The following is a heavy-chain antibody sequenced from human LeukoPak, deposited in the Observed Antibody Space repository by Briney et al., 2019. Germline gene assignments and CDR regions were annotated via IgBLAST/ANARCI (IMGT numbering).Heavy chain of an antibody. D-gene: IGHD6-13*01. CDR1: GGTFSSYA. V-gene: IGHV1-69*13. Sequence: GASVEVSCKASGGTFSSYAISWVRQAPGQGLEWMGGIIPIFGTANYAQKFQGRVTITADESTSTAYMELSSLRSEDTAVYYCARALSLSSNWFDPWGQGTLVTVSS. J-gene: IGHJ5*02. CDR2: IIPIFGTA. CDR3: ARALSLSSNWFDP.